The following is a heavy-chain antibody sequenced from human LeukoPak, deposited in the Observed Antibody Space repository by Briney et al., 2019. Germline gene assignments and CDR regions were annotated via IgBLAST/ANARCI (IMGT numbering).Heavy chain of an antibody. CDR1: GFTFSSYA. CDR2: ISYDGSNK. Sequence: PGGSLRLSCAASGFTFSSYAMHWVRQAPGKGLEWVAVISYDGSNKYYADSVKGRFTISRDNSKNMLYLQMNSLRAEDTAVYYCARVQWAFDIWGQGTMVTVSS. CDR3: ARVQWAFDI. D-gene: IGHD6-19*01. V-gene: IGHV3-30*04. J-gene: IGHJ3*02.